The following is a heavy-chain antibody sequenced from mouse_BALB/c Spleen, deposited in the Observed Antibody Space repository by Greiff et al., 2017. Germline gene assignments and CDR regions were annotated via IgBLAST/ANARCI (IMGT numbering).Heavy chain of an antibody. J-gene: IGHJ4*01. V-gene: IGHV14-3*02. Sequence: VQLQQSGAELVKPGASANFSSPPSAFNIKDPYMPWVKQSPEQGLEWIGRIDPANGNTKYDPKFQGKATITADTSSNTAYLQLSSLTSEDTAVYYCALTVVSPGDAMDYWGQGTSVTVSS. CDR1: AFNIKDPY. D-gene: IGHD1-1*01. CDR2: IDPANGNT. CDR3: ALTVVSPGDAMDY.